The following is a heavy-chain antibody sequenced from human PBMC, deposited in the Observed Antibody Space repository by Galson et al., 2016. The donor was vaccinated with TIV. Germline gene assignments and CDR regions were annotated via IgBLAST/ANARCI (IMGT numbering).Heavy chain of an antibody. CDR2: TTSGASSR. D-gene: IGHD2/OR15-2a*01. J-gene: IGHJ4*02. CDR3: AKDLAVWGSFYGAFDY. V-gene: IGHV3-11*01. Sequence: SLRLSCAASGFTFSDYHMSWLRRTPGKGLEWIAHTTSGASSRYYAESVKGRFTISRDDAKNSLFLQMSSLRIDDTAVYYCAKDLAVWGSFYGAFDYWGPGTVVSVSS. CDR1: GFTFSDYH.